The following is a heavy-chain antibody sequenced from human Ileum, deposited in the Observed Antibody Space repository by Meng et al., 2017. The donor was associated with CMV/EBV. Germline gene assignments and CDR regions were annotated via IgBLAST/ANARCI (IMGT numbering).Heavy chain of an antibody. V-gene: IGHV4-4*07. CDR2: IYHGGST. CDR1: CDFITSFY. Sequence: VPLQESGPGLVKPSATLALLCTVSCDFITSFYWSWIRQPAGKALEWIGRIYHGGSTNYNPSRKSRVTLSVDTSKNQFSMILTSVTAADTAVYYCARGPGGFGDFNFDYWGQGTLVTVSS. D-gene: IGHD3-16*01. J-gene: IGHJ4*02. CDR3: ARGPGGFGDFNFDY.